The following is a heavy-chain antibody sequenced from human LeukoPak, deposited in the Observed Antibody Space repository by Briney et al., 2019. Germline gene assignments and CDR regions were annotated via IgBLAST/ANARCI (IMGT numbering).Heavy chain of an antibody. Sequence: SGTLALTCTVSGGSISSSSYYWGWIRQPPGKGLEWIGSIYYSGSTYYNPSLKSRVTISVDTSKNQFSLKLSSVTAADTAVYYCANGGYFDYWGQGTLVTVSS. CDR3: ANGGYFDY. CDR2: IYYSGST. D-gene: IGHD4-23*01. V-gene: IGHV4-39*01. CDR1: GGSISSSSYY. J-gene: IGHJ4*02.